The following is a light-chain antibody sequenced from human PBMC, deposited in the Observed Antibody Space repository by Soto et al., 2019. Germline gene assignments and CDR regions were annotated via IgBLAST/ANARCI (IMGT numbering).Light chain of an antibody. J-gene: IGKJ2*01. V-gene: IGKV1-12*01. CDR2: AAS. Sequence: DIPMTQSPSSVSASVGYRFTITCRASQGINTHLAWYQQKPGKAPNLLISAASNLQSGVPSRFSGSGSGTDFTLTISSLQPEDFTTYYCQQTNTFPHTFGQGTNLEIK. CDR1: QGINTH. CDR3: QQTNTFPHT.